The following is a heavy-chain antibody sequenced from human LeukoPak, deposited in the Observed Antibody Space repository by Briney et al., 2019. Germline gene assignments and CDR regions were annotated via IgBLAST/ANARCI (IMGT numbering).Heavy chain of an antibody. D-gene: IGHD3-9*01. CDR1: GFTFSSYG. CDR2: IRYDGTNK. V-gene: IGHV3-30*02. CDR3: AKDRDWASSVGTDFDY. Sequence: GGSLRLSCAASGFTFSSYGMHWVRQAPGKGLEWVAFIRYDGTNKYHADSVKGRFTISRDNSKDTVFLQMSSLRAEDTAVYYCAKDRDWASSVGTDFDYWGQGALVTVSS. J-gene: IGHJ4*02.